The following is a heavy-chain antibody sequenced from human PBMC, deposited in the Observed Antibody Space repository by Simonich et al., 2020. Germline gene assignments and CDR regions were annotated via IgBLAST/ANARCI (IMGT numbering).Heavy chain of an antibody. V-gene: IGHV3-74*01. CDR1: GFTFSSYW. CDR2: INSDGSST. D-gene: IGHD4-4*01. CDR3: ARDYSNYDAFDI. Sequence: EVQLVESGGGLVQPGGSLRLSCAASGFTFSSYWMHWVRQAPGKGLVLVSRINSDGSSTGYADSGKGRFTISRDNAKNTLYLQMNSLRAEDTAVYYCARDYSNYDAFDIWGQGTMVTVSS. J-gene: IGHJ3*02.